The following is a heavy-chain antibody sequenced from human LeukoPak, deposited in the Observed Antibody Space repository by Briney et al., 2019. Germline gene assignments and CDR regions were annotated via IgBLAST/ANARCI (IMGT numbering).Heavy chain of an antibody. CDR1: GYTFTSYD. V-gene: IGHV1-8*03. CDR2: RNPNSGNT. J-gene: IGHJ5*02. Sequence: GASVTVSCKASGYTFTSYDINWVRQATGQGLEWVGWRNPNSGNTGNAQKFQGRVTITRNTSISTAYMELISLRSEDTAVYYCARTRKDWFDPWGQGTLVTVSS. CDR3: ARTRKDWFDP.